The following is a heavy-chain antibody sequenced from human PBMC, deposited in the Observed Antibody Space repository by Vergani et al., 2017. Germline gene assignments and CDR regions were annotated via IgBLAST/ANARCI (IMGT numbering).Heavy chain of an antibody. D-gene: IGHD2-15*01. V-gene: IGHV1-69*18. CDR2: IIPIFGTA. CDR3: ARGVVVAATDYYYGMDV. Sequence: QVQLVQSGAEVKKPGSSVKVSCKASGGTFSSYAISWVRQAPGQGLEWMGRIIPIFGTANYAQKFQGRVTITADESTSTAYMELSSLRSEDTAVYYCARGVVVAATDYYYGMDVWGQGTTVTVSS. J-gene: IGHJ6*02. CDR1: GGTFSSYA.